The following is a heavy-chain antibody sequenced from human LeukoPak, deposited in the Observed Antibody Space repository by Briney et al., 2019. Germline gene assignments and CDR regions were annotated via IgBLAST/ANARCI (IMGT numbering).Heavy chain of an antibody. D-gene: IGHD3-10*01. CDR2: ISSSSSTR. V-gene: IGHV3-48*01. CDR3: ARAGFTFSDYFGSFFDY. J-gene: IGHJ4*02. Sequence: GGSLRLSCAASGFTFSSYSMNWVRQAPGKGLEWVSHISSSSSTRYYADSVKGRFTLTRDNAKNSLYLQMNSLRAEDTAVYYCARAGFTFSDYFGSFFDYWGQGTLVTVSS. CDR1: GFTFSSYS.